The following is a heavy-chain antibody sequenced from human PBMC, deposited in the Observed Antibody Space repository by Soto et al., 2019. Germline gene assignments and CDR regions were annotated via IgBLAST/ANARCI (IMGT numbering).Heavy chain of an antibody. CDR1: GGSISSYY. V-gene: IGHV4-59*08. Sequence: SETLSLTCTVSGGSISSYYWSWIRQPPGKGLEWIGYIYYSGSTNYIPSLKSRVTISVDTSKNQFSLKLSSVTAADTAVYYCARHPDILTGYYITTHWFDPWGQGTLVTVSS. CDR3: ARHPDILTGYYITTHWFDP. CDR2: IYYSGST. J-gene: IGHJ5*02. D-gene: IGHD3-9*01.